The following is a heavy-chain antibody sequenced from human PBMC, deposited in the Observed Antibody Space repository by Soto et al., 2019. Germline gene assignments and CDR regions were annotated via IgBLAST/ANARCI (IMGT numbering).Heavy chain of an antibody. CDR1: GFTFSSYS. J-gene: IGHJ4*02. V-gene: IGHV3-21*01. CDR2: ISSSSSYI. D-gene: IGHD3-9*01. Sequence: GGSLRLSCAASGFTFSSYSMNWVRQAPGKGLEWVSSISSSSSYIYYADSVKGRFTISRDNAKNSLYLQMNSLRAEDTAVYYCARSLRYFDWFQFDYWGQGTLVTVSS. CDR3: ARSLRYFDWFQFDY.